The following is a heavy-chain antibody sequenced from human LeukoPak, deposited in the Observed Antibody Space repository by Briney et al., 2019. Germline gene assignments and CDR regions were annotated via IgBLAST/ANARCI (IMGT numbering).Heavy chain of an antibody. Sequence: GGSLRLSCAASGFTFSSYAMSWVRQAPGKGLEWVSAISGSGGSTYYADSVKGRFTISRDNSKNTLYLQMNSLRAEDTAVYYCAKGYIMITFGGVIVPYFDYWGQGTLVTVSS. V-gene: IGHV3-23*01. CDR1: GFTFSSYA. CDR3: AKGYIMITFGGVIVPYFDY. J-gene: IGHJ4*02. CDR2: ISGSGGST. D-gene: IGHD3-16*02.